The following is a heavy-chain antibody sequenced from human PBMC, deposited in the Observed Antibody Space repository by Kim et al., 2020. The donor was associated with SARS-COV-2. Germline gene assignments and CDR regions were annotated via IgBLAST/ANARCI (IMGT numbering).Heavy chain of an antibody. Sequence: GESLKISCKGSGYSFTSYWISWVRQMPGKGLEWMGRIDPSDSYTNYSPSFQGHDTISADKSISTAYLQWSSLKASDTAMYYCARRGYYDFWSGYSDYWGQGTLVTVSS. D-gene: IGHD3-3*01. CDR2: IDPSDSYT. V-gene: IGHV5-10-1*01. J-gene: IGHJ4*02. CDR3: ARRGYYDFWSGYSDY. CDR1: GYSFTSYW.